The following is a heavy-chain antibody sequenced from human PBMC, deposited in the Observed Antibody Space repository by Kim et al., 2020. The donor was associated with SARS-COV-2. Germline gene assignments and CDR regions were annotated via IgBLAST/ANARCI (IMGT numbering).Heavy chain of an antibody. V-gene: IGHV3-21*01. CDR2: ISSSSSYI. Sequence: GGSLRLSCAASGFTFSSYSMNWVRQAPGKGLEWVSSISSSSSYIYYADSVKGRFTISRDNAKNSLYLQMNSLRAEDTAVYYCARDRSITVIGAFDIWGQGTMVTVSS. D-gene: IGHD4-17*01. CDR1: GFTFSSYS. CDR3: ARDRSITVIGAFDI. J-gene: IGHJ3*02.